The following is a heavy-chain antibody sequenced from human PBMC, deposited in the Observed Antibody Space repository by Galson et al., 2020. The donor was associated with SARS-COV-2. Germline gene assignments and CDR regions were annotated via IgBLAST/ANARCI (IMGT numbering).Heavy chain of an antibody. V-gene: IGHV3-30*18. J-gene: IGHJ6*02. CDR3: AKERQGSLWFGELSDGMDV. CDR2: ISYDGSNK. CDR1: GFTFSSYG. Sequence: GESLKISCAASGFTFSSYGMHWVRQAPGQGLEWVAVISYDGSNKYYADSVKGRFTISRDNSKNTLYLQMNSLRAEDTAVYYCAKERQGSLWFGELSDGMDVWGQGTTVTVSS. D-gene: IGHD3-10*01.